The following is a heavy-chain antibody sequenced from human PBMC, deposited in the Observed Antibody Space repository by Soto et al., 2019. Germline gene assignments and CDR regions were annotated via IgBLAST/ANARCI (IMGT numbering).Heavy chain of an antibody. CDR3: ASGLTVRGIIYYGMDV. CDR2: IKQDGSEK. V-gene: IGHV3-7*01. D-gene: IGHD3-10*01. Sequence: EVQLVESGGGLVQPGGSLRLSCAASGFTFSSYWMSWVRQAPGKGLEWVANIKQDGSEKYYVDSVKGRFTISRDNAKNSLYLQMNSLRAEDTAVYYCASGLTVRGIIYYGMDVWGQGTTVTASS. J-gene: IGHJ6*02. CDR1: GFTFSSYW.